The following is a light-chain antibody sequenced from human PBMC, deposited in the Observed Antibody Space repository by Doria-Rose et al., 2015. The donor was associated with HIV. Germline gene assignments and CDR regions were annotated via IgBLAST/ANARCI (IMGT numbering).Light chain of an antibody. J-gene: IGLJ2*01. CDR2: QDN. CDR1: KLGDKY. V-gene: IGLV3-1*01. CDR3: QAWDGSTVV. Sequence: SYELMQPPSVSVSPGQTASITCSGDKLGDKYACWYQQKPGQSPVLVIYQDNKRPSGIPERFSGSNSGNTATLTISGTQAVDEADYYCQAWDGSTVVFGGGTKLTVL.